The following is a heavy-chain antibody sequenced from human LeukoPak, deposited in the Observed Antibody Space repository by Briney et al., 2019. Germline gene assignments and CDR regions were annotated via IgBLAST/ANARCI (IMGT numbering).Heavy chain of an antibody. Sequence: GSLRLSCVVSGFTFRDYSMIWVRQAPGKGLQWVANMKKDGSETKYGDFVKGRFTISRDNAKNSLYLQMNSLRVEDTAVYYCGRHRSGSGTYFIDYWGQGTLVSVSS. V-gene: IGHV3-7*01. D-gene: IGHD3-10*01. CDR1: GFTFRDYS. CDR2: MKKDGSET. CDR3: GRHRSGSGTYFIDY. J-gene: IGHJ4*02.